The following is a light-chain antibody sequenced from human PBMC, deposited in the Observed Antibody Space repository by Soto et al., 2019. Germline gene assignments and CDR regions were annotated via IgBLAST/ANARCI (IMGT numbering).Light chain of an antibody. CDR1: QSVSSN. CDR2: GAS. CDR3: QQLCMYPPT. Sequence: EIVMTQSPATLSVSPGERATLSCRASQSVSSNLAWYQQKPGQAPRLLIYGASTRATGIPARFSGSGSGTEFTLTVSSLQPEDLATYYGQQLCMYPPTFGPGTKVDIK. J-gene: IGKJ3*01. V-gene: IGKV3-15*01.